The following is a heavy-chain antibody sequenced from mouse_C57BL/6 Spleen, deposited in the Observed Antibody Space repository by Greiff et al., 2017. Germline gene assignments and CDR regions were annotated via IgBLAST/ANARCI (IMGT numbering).Heavy chain of an antibody. CDR2: IYWDDDK. CDR1: GFSLSTSGMG. J-gene: IGHJ1*03. Sequence: QVTLKVSGPGILQSSQTLSLTCSFSGFSLSTSGMGVSWIRQPSGKGLEWLAHIYWDDDKRNNPSLKSRLTISKDTSRNPVFLKITSVDTADTATYYCARPYGSSSHWYFDVWGTGTTVTVSS. D-gene: IGHD1-1*01. V-gene: IGHV8-12*01. CDR3: ARPYGSSSHWYFDV.